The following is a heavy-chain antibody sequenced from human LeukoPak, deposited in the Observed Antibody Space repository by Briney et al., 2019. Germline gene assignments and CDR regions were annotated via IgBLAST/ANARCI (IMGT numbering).Heavy chain of an antibody. V-gene: IGHV4-39*01. D-gene: IGHD5-12*01. CDR2: INNNGDT. Sequence: PSETLSLTCSVSGGSISRSRCYWGWSRQPPGKGLEWIGTINNNGDTYYNPSLKSRLTISVDTSKNQFSLELTSVTAADTAVYYCAIVECSGSDYFTDYWGQGTLVTVSS. CDR1: GGSISRSRCY. CDR3: AIVECSGSDYFTDY. J-gene: IGHJ4*02.